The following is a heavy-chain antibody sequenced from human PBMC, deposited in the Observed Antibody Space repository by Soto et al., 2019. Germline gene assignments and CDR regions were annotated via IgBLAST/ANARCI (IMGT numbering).Heavy chain of an antibody. J-gene: IGHJ5*02. CDR2: IYPSDSAT. Sequence: XESLKVTWQCSGFSFTHYWIGWVLQVPGKGLEWMGVIYPSDSATRYNPSFQGQVAMSADPSISTAYLQWSSLKASDTAIYFCARGRLKGGTPSAEFEPWGQGTQVTVSS. CDR3: ARGRLKGGTPSAEFEP. CDR1: GFSFTHYW. D-gene: IGHD2-2*01. V-gene: IGHV5-51*01.